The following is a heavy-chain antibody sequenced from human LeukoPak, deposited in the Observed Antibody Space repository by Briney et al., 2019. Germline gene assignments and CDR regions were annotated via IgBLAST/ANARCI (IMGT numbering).Heavy chain of an antibody. V-gene: IGHV7-4-1*02. Sequence: ASVKVSCKASGYTFTSYAMNWVRRAPGQGLEWMGWINTNTGNPTYAQGFTGRFVFSLDTSVSTAYLQISSLKAEDTAVYYCARVYDIVVVGDYYFDYRGQGTLVTVSS. J-gene: IGHJ4*02. CDR1: GYTFTSYA. D-gene: IGHD2-2*01. CDR3: ARVYDIVVVGDYYFDY. CDR2: INTNTGNP.